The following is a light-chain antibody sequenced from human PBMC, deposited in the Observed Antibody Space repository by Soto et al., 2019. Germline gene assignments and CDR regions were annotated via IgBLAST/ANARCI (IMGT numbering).Light chain of an antibody. V-gene: IGKV3-20*01. Sequence: EMVTTQSQPTVSLSPGESARLXWRASGSVSSYLAWYQQKPGKAPRLLIYGASIRAAGIPDRFSGSGSGTVFTLSISRLELEDVAVYYCQQYASSPTFGQGTKVDIK. J-gene: IGKJ1*01. CDR2: GAS. CDR3: QQYASSPT. CDR1: GSVSSY.